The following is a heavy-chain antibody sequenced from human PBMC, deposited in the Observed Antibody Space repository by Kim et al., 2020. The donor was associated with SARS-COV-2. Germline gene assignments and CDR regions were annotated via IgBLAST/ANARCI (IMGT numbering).Heavy chain of an antibody. Sequence: GGSLRLSCAASGFTFNNYAMTWVRQAPGKGLEWVSPITASGDSTYYADSVKGRFTISRDNTKNTLYLQLNSLSAEDTALYYCAKMMVRTTYDIWGLGTLV. V-gene: IGHV3-23*01. CDR1: GFTFNNYA. CDR3: AKMMVRTTYDI. D-gene: IGHD3-10*01. CDR2: ITASGDST. J-gene: IGHJ3*02.